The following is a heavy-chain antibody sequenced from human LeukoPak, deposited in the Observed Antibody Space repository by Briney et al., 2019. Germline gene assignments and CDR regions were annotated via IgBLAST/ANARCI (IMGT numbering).Heavy chain of an antibody. Sequence: SETLSLTCAVSGYSISRGYYWGWIRQPPGKGLEWIGSIYHSGTTYYNPSLKSRVTISVDTSKNQFSLKVRSVTAADTAVYYCAGWFGELLSLFAYSGQGALVTVSS. D-gene: IGHD3-10*01. CDR3: AGWFGELLSLFAY. J-gene: IGHJ4*02. V-gene: IGHV4-38-2*01. CDR2: IYHSGTT. CDR1: GYSISRGYY.